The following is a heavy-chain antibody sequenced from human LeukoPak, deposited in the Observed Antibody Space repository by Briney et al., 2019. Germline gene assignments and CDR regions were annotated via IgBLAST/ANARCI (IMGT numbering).Heavy chain of an antibody. CDR3: ARDRFYSSGTFFDY. Sequence: GGSLRLSCAASGFTFSSYAMHWVRQAPGKGLEWVAVISYDGSNKYYADSVKGRFTISRDNSKNTLYLQMNSLRAEDTAVYYCARDRFYSSGTFFDYWGRGTLVTVSS. CDR1: GFTFSSYA. J-gene: IGHJ4*02. CDR2: ISYDGSNK. V-gene: IGHV3-30-3*01. D-gene: IGHD3-10*01.